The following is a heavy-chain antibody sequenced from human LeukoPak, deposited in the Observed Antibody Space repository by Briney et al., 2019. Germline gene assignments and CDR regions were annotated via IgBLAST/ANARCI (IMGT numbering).Heavy chain of an antibody. J-gene: IGHJ4*02. D-gene: IGHD6-6*01. Sequence: SQTLSLTCTVSGVSISSSSYYWSWIRQPAGKGLEWIGHIYTSGSTNYNPSLKSRVTISVDTSRNQFSLKLSSVTAADSAVYYCAREIVSGRIAARPDYWGQGTLVTVSS. CDR3: AREIVSGRIAARPDY. CDR1: GVSISSSSYY. V-gene: IGHV4-61*09. CDR2: IYTSGST.